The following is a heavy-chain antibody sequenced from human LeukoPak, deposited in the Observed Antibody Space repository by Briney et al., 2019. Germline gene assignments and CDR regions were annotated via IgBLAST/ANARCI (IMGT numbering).Heavy chain of an antibody. CDR2: IKLDGSEK. CDR3: ARDQYDTWSRRGNFDS. CDR1: GFTFGKYW. D-gene: IGHD3-3*01. Sequence: GGSLRLSCVASGFTFGKYWMSWVRQAPGKGLEWVANIKLDGSEKNYMDSVKGRLTISRDNTKNSLYLQMNSLRAEDTAVFYCARDQYDTWSRRGNFDSWGQGTLVIVSS. J-gene: IGHJ4*02. V-gene: IGHV3-7*03.